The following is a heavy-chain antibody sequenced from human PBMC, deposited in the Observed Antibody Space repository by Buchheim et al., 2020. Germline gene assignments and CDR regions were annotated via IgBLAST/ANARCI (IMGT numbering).Heavy chain of an antibody. D-gene: IGHD2-15*01. V-gene: IGHV3-30*03. CDR3: ARETPLVYYGMDV. CDR1: GFTFSSYG. CDR2: ISYDGDTK. Sequence: QVHLVESGGGVVHPGRSLRLSCVVSGFTFSSYGMHWVRQAPGKGLEWVALISYDGDTKYYVDSVKGRFTISRDNSKDTLYLQMNSLRPEDAAVYFCARETPLVYYGMDVWGHGT. J-gene: IGHJ6*02.